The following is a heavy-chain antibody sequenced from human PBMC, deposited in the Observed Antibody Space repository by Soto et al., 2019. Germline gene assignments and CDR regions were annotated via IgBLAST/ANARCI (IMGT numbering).Heavy chain of an antibody. CDR3: ARHPRDDYNYGGSGIFDY. CDR2: MYYSGSS. V-gene: IGHV4-39*01. J-gene: IGHJ4*02. CDR1: GGSISSRTFW. D-gene: IGHD4-4*01. Sequence: QLQLQESGPGLVKPSETLSLTCSVSGGSISSRTFWWAWIRQPPGKGLEWIGDMYYSGSSYSSPSLKSRVTLSVDTSKNQLSLKLNSVTAADTAVYYWARHPRDDYNYGGSGIFDYWCQGTLVTVSS.